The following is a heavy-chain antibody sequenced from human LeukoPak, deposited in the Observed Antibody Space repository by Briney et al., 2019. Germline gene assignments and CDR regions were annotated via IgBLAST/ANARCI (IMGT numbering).Heavy chain of an antibody. D-gene: IGHD3-22*01. V-gene: IGHV3-23*01. Sequence: GGSLRLSCAASGFTFNTYVMSWVRQAPGKGLEWVSAISDSGGSASYADSVKGRFTISRDNSKNTLYLQMNSLRAEDTALYYCGKGMIVVVLQPGPFDMWGQGTMVTVSS. CDR3: GKGMIVVVLQPGPFDM. J-gene: IGHJ3*02. CDR2: ISDSGGSA. CDR1: GFTFNTYV.